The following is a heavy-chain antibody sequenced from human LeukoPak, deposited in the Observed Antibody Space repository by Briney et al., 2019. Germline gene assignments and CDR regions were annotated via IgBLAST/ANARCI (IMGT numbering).Heavy chain of an antibody. D-gene: IGHD3-10*01. J-gene: IGHJ4*02. CDR3: AREIGSGSFLDN. CDR2: IIPIFGTA. V-gene: IGHV1-69*13. CDR1: GGTFSSYA. Sequence: ASVKVSCKASGGTFSSYAISWVRQAPGQGLEWMGGIIPIFGTANYAQKFQGRVTITADESTSTAYMELSRLRSDDTAVYYCAREIGSGSFLDNWGQGTLVTVSS.